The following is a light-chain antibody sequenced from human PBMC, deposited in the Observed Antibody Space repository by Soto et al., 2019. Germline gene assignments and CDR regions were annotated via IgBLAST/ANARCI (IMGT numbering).Light chain of an antibody. V-gene: IGLV2-14*01. CDR1: SSDVGGYNY. CDR3: SSSTSSSTLSV. Sequence: QSALTQPASVSGSPGQSITISCTGTSSDVGGYNYVSWYQQHPGKAPKLMIFDVSNRPSGVSNRFSGSKSGNTASLTISGLQAEDEADYSCSSSTSSSTLSVFGTGTKLTVL. CDR2: DVS. J-gene: IGLJ1*01.